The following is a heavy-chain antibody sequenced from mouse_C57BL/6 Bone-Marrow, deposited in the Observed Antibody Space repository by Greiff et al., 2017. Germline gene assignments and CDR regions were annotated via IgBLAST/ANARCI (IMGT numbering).Heavy chain of an antibody. CDR2: IDPSDSYT. V-gene: IGHV1-50*01. Sequence: QVQLQQPGAELVKPGASVKLSCKASGYTFTSYWMQWVKQRPGQGLEWIGEIDPSDSYTNYNQKFKGKATLTVDTSSSPAYMQLSSLTSEDSAVYYCARWVPYCYGSIVWGTGTTVTVSS. CDR3: ARWVPYCYGSIV. CDR1: GYTFTSYW. J-gene: IGHJ1*03. D-gene: IGHD1-1*01.